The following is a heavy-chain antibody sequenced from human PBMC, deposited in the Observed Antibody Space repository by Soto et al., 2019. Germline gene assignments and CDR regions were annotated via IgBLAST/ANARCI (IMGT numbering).Heavy chain of an antibody. V-gene: IGHV3-30*18. CDR3: AKDSGYSYGYRSWGVNAFDI. Sequence: GSLRLSCAASGFTFSSYGMHWVRQAPGKGLEWVAVISYDGSNKYYADSVKGRFTISRDNSKNTLYLQMNSLRAEDTAVYYCAKDSGYSYGYRSWGVNAFDIWGQGTMVTVSS. CDR2: ISYDGSNK. D-gene: IGHD5-18*01. J-gene: IGHJ3*02. CDR1: GFTFSSYG.